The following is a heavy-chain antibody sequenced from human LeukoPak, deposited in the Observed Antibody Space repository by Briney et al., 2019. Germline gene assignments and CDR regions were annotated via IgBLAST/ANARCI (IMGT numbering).Heavy chain of an antibody. CDR2: ISYDDGLNK. J-gene: IGHJ4*02. CDR3: ARGPRSSDWYTVDY. V-gene: IGHV3-30*03. CDR1: GFTFRSYG. Sequence: PGRSLRLSCAASGFTFRSYGMHWVRQAPGKGLEWVAVISYDDGLNKYYADSVKGRFTISRDNSKNTLYLQMSSLRAEDTAMYYCARGPRSSDWYTVDYWGRGTLVTVSS. D-gene: IGHD6-19*01.